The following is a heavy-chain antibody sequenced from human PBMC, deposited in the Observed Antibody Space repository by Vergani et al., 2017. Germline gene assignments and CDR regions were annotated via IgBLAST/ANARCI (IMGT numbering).Heavy chain of an antibody. CDR1: GYTFTSYA. CDR3: ATEGYSNAYGMDV. CDR2: INAGNGNT. Sequence: QVQLVQSGAEVKKPGASVKVSCKASGYTFTSYAMHWVRQAPGQRLEWMGWINAGNGNTKYSQKFQGRVTITRDTSASTAYMELSSLRSEDTAVYYCATEGYSNAYGMDVWGQGTTVTVSS. D-gene: IGHD4-11*01. V-gene: IGHV1-3*01. J-gene: IGHJ6*02.